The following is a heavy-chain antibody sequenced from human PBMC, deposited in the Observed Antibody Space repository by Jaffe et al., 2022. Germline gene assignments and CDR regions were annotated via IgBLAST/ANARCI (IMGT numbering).Heavy chain of an antibody. V-gene: IGHV4-4*02. J-gene: IGHJ4*02. CDR3: ARRAPGTTNTQTPWGFDY. CDR2: IYHSGNT. CDR1: GGSISSSHW. D-gene: IGHD1-1*01. Sequence: QVQLQESGPGLVKPSGTLSLTCTVSGGSISSSHWWTWVRQPPGKGLEWIGEIYHSGNTNYNPSLKSRVTISVDKSKNQFSLKLTSVTAADMAVYYCARRAPGTTNTQTPWGFDYWGQGTLVTVSS.